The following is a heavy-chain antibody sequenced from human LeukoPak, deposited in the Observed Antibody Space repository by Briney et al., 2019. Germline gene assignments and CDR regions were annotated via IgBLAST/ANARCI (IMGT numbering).Heavy chain of an antibody. J-gene: IGHJ4*02. CDR1: GFTVSSNY. V-gene: IGHV3-21*01. D-gene: IGHD6-19*01. CDR3: ARDYSSTDY. Sequence: GGSLRLSCAASGFTVSSNYMSWVRQAPGKGLEWVSSISSSSSYRYYADSVKGRFTISRDNAKNSLYLQMNSLRAEDTAVYYCARDYSSTDYWGQGTLVTVSS. CDR2: ISSSSSYR.